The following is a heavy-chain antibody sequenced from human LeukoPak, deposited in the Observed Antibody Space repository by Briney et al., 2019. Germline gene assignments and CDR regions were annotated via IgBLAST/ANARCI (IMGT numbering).Heavy chain of an antibody. D-gene: IGHD3-10*01. CDR3: AVYYGSGSYMGGGYYYYMDV. V-gene: IGHV3-74*01. Sequence: GGSLRLSCAASGFTFSSYWMHWVRQAPGKGLVGVSRINSDGTTTRYADSVKGRFTISRDNVKNTLYLQMDSLRAEDTAVYYCAVYYGSGSYMGGGYYYYMDVWGKGTTVTVSS. CDR1: GFTFSSYW. CDR2: INSDGTTT. J-gene: IGHJ6*03.